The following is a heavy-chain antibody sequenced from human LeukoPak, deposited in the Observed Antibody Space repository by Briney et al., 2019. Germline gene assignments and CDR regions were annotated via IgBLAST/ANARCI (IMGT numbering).Heavy chain of an antibody. CDR1: GGSISSSSYY. J-gene: IGHJ3*02. D-gene: IGHD3-22*01. V-gene: IGHV4-39*01. CDR3: ARHHYYDSSGLSGAFDI. CDR2: IYYSGST. Sequence: SETLSLTFTVSGGSISSSSYYWGWIRQPPGKGLEWIGSIYYSGSTYYNPSLKSRVTISVDTSKNQFSLKLSSVTAADTAVYYCARHHYYDSSGLSGAFDIWGQGTMVTVSS.